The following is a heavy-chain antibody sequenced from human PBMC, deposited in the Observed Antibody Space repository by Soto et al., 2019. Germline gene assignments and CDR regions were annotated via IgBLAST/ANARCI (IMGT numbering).Heavy chain of an antibody. D-gene: IGHD3-16*02. V-gene: IGHV3-7*04. CDR2: IKQDGTQE. J-gene: IGHJ4*02. CDR3: ARGAFPTGGSYPLDY. CDR1: GFTFSNYW. Sequence: EVQLVESGAGLVVPGGSLRLSCAASGFTFSNYWMTWVRQAPGKGLEWVANIKQDGTQEHYVGSVKGRFTISRDNAKNSLYLQMTGLRSEDTAVYYCARGAFPTGGSYPLDYWGQGTLVTVSS.